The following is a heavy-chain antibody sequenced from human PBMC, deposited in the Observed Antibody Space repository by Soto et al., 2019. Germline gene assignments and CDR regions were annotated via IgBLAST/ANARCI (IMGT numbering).Heavy chain of an antibody. CDR1: GGSISSYY. V-gene: IGHV4-4*07. CDR2: IYATGTT. Sequence: SETLSLTCTVSGGSISSYYWIWIRQPAGKGLEWIGRIYATGTTDYNPSLKSRVMMSVDTSKKQFSLKLRSVTAADTAVYYCVRDGTKTLRDWFDPWGQGISVTVSS. CDR3: VRDGTKTLRDWFDP. J-gene: IGHJ5*02. D-gene: IGHD1-1*01.